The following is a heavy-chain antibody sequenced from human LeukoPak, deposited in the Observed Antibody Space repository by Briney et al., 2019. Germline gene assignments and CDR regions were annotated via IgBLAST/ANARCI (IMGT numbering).Heavy chain of an antibody. J-gene: IGHJ4*02. D-gene: IGHD3-16*02. V-gene: IGHV3-30*02. Sequence: GGSLRLSCAASGFTFSSYGMNWVRQAPGKGLEWVAFIRYGGSTKYYADSVKGRFTISRANYKNTLYLQMNSLRAEDTAAYYSTKVVDYDCVWGSYRDNAYSGQG. CDR3: TKVVDYDCVWGSYRDNAY. CDR2: IRYGGSTK. CDR1: GFTFSSYG.